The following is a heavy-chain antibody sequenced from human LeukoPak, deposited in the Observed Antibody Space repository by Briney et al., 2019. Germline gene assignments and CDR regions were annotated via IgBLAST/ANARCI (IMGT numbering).Heavy chain of an antibody. CDR3: ASSYSSSSSPYNWFDP. J-gene: IGHJ5*02. CDR2: MNPNSGKT. Sequence: APVKVSCKASGYTFTSYDINWVRQATGQGIEWKGWMNPNSGKTGYAQKFQGRVSMTRNTSITTAYMELSSLRSEDTAVYYCASSYSSSSSPYNWFDPWGQGTLVTVSS. CDR1: GYTFTSYD. D-gene: IGHD6-13*01. V-gene: IGHV1-8*01.